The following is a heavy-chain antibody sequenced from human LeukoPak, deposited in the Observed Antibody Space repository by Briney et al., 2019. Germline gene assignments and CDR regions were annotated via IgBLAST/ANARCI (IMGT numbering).Heavy chain of an antibody. V-gene: IGHV3-21*01. J-gene: IGHJ4*02. CDR2: ISSSSRYI. CDR3: ARDLGYSCGLAFDY. D-gene: IGHD5-18*01. CDR1: GFTFSSYS. Sequence: GGSLRLSCAASGFTFSSYSMNWVRQAPGKGLEWVSSISSSSRYIYYADSVKGRFTISRDNAKNSLYLQMNSLRAEDTAVYYCARDLGYSCGLAFDYWGQGTLVTVSS.